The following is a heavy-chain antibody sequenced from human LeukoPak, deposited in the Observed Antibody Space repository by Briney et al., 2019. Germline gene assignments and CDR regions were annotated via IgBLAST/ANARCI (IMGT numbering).Heavy chain of an antibody. D-gene: IGHD1-14*01. CDR1: GGTFSSYA. CDR3: VRAGGAAPLDY. J-gene: IGHJ4*02. V-gene: IGHV1-2*02. Sequence: VKVSCKASGGTFSSYAISWVRQAPGQGLEWMAWINPDSGATDSARKFQGRVTMTRDTSISTAYMDLSRLTSDDTAVYYCVRAGGAAPLDYWGQGTLVTVSS. CDR2: INPDSGAT.